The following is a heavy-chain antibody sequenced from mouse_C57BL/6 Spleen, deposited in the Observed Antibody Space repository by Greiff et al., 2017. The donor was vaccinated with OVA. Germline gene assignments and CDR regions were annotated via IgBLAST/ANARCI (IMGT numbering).Heavy chain of an antibody. CDR2: ISYDGSN. Sequence: DVQLQESGPGLVKPSQSLSLTCSVTGYSITSGYYWNWIRQFPGNKLEWMGYISYDGSNNYNPSLKNRISITRDTSKNQFFLKLNSVTTEDTATYYCARRSIYYFDYWGQGTTLTVSS. CDR3: ARRSIYYFDY. J-gene: IGHJ2*01. D-gene: IGHD2-10*02. CDR1: GYSITSGYY. V-gene: IGHV3-6*01.